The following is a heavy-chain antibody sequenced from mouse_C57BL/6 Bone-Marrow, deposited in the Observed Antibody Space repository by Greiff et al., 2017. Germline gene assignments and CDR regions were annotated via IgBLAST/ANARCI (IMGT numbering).Heavy chain of an antibody. Sequence: VQLQQSGPELVKPGASVKISCKASGYTFTDYYMNWVKQSHGKSLEWIGDINPNNGGTSYNQKFKGKATLTVDKSSSTAYMELRSLTSEDSAVYYCARGYYGSSPYYFDYWGQGTTLTVSS. D-gene: IGHD1-1*01. J-gene: IGHJ2*01. CDR2: INPNNGGT. CDR1: GYTFTDYY. CDR3: ARGYYGSSPYYFDY. V-gene: IGHV1-26*01.